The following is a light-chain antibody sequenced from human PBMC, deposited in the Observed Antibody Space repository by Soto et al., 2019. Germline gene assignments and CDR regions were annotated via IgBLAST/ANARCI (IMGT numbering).Light chain of an antibody. V-gene: IGLV2-14*01. CDR1: SSDIGAYHY. J-gene: IGLJ1*01. CDR2: EVN. CDR3: LSFTANRTHV. Sequence: QSALTQPASLSGSPGQSITISCTGTSSDIGAYHYFSWFQQHPGKALKLIISEVNNRPSGVPNRFSGSKSGNTAYLTISGFQVEEETKYFCLSFTANRTHVFVTETKVTVL.